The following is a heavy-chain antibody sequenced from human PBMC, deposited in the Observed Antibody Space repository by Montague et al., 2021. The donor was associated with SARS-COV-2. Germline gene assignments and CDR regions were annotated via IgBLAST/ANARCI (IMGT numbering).Heavy chain of an antibody. J-gene: IGHJ4*02. CDR2: IKQDGSEK. CDR1: GFTFSSYW. D-gene: IGHD6-13*01. Sequence: SLRLSCAASGFTFSSYWMSWVRQAPGKGLEWVANIKQDGSEKYYVDSVKGRFTLSRDNAKNSLYLQMNSLRAEDTAVYYCARVPSSSWYFDYWGQGTLVTVSS. V-gene: IGHV3-7*01. CDR3: ARVPSSSWYFDY.